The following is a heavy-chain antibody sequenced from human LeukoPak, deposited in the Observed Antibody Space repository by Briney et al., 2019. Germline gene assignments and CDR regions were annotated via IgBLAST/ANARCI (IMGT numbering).Heavy chain of an antibody. V-gene: IGHV3-23*01. CDR3: AKARTPYISGFDY. J-gene: IGHJ4*02. D-gene: IGHD6-19*01. Sequence: GGSLRLSCAASGFTFTDYAMGWVRQAPGQGLEWASTISASGSTTYYADSVRGRFTISRDNSKNTLSLQMSSQRAEDTAVYYCAKARTPYISGFDYWGQGTLVAVSS. CDR2: ISASGSTT. CDR1: GFTFTDYA.